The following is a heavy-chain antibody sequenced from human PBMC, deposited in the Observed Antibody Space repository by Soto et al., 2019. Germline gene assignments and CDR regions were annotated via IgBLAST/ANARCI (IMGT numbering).Heavy chain of an antibody. Sequence: SVKVSCKASGGSFNNYAISWVRQAPGQGLEWMGGIIPVFGTPNYAQKFQGRLTIIAGEYTTTAYMELSSLRSEDTALYYCATRSSGSFHFDYWGQGTLVTVSS. D-gene: IGHD1-26*01. CDR2: IIPVFGTP. J-gene: IGHJ4*02. CDR1: GGSFNNYA. CDR3: ATRSSGSFHFDY. V-gene: IGHV1-69*13.